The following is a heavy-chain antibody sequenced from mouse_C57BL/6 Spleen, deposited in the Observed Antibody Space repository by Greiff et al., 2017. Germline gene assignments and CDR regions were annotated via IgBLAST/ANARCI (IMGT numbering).Heavy chain of an antibody. CDR1: GYSFTGYF. V-gene: IGHV1-20*01. CDR3: ARSFYDYDPPFDY. J-gene: IGHJ2*01. Sequence: EVKLMESGPELVKPGDSVKISCKASGYSFTGYFMNWVMQSHGKSLEWIGRINPYNGDTFYNQKFKGKATLTVDKSSSTAHMELRSLTSEDSAVYYCARSFYDYDPPFDYWGQGTTLTVSS. CDR2: INPYNGDT. D-gene: IGHD2-4*01.